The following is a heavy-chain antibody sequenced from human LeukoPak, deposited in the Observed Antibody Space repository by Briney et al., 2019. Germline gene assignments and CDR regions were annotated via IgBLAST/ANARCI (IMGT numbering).Heavy chain of an antibody. V-gene: IGHV3-48*01. CDR3: ARETGSSSWYYFDY. Sequence: GGSLRLSCAASGFTFSSYSMNWVRQAPGKGLEWVSYISSSTIYYADSVKGRFTISRDNAKNSLYLQMNSLRAEDTAVYYCARETGSSSWYYFDYWGQGTLVTVSS. J-gene: IGHJ4*02. D-gene: IGHD6-13*01. CDR2: ISSSTI. CDR1: GFTFSSYS.